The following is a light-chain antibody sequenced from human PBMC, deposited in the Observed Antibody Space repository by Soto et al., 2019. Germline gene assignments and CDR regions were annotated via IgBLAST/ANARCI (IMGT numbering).Light chain of an antibody. Sequence: QSVLTQPPSASGTPGQRVTISCSGSSSNIGSNTVNWYQQLPGTAPKLLIYSNNHRTSGVPDRFSGSKSGTSASLAISGLQSEDEADYYCAAWDDRLNGYYVFGTGTKLTVL. CDR3: AAWDDRLNGYYV. V-gene: IGLV1-44*01. CDR2: SNN. CDR1: SSNIGSNT. J-gene: IGLJ1*01.